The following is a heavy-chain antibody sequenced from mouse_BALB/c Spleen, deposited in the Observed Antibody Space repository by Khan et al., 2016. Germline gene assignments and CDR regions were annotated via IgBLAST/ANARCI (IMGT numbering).Heavy chain of an antibody. CDR2: LNTNTGEP. Sequence: QIQLVQSGPELKKPGETVKISCKASGYTFTNYGMNWVKQAPGKGLKWMGWLNTNTGEPTYAEEFKGRFAFSLETYASTAYLQIDNLKNEGTATYFCAEDYYGSNWFAYWGQGTLVTVSA. CDR1: GYTFTNYG. D-gene: IGHD1-1*01. V-gene: IGHV9-3*02. CDR3: AEDYYGSNWFAY. J-gene: IGHJ3*01.